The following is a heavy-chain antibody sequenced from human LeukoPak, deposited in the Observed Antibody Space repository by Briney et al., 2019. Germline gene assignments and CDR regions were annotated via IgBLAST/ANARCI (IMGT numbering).Heavy chain of an antibody. J-gene: IGHJ5*02. CDR3: AKDMGPVTAFNWFDP. D-gene: IGHD4-11*01. CDR1: GFTFSSYA. CDR2: ISINGGST. V-gene: IGHV3-23*01. Sequence: GGSLRLSCAASGFTFSSYALSWVRQAPGKGLEWVSGISINGGSTYYADSVKGRFTISRGNSKNTLYLQMNSLRAEDTAVYYCAKDMGPVTAFNWFDPWGQGTLVTVSS.